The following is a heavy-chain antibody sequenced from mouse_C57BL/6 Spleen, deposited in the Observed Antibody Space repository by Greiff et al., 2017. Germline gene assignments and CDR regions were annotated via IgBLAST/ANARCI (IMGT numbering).Heavy chain of an antibody. CDR1: GYTFTGYW. CDR3: ANLYYDYEFAY. CDR2: ILPGSGST. Sequence: QVQLQQSGAELMKPGASVKLSCKATGYTFTGYWIEWVKQRPGHGLEWIGEILPGSGSTNYNEKFKGKATFTADTSSNTAYMQLSSLTTEDSAIYYCANLYYDYEFAYWGQGTLVTVSA. D-gene: IGHD2-4*01. V-gene: IGHV1-9*01. J-gene: IGHJ3*01.